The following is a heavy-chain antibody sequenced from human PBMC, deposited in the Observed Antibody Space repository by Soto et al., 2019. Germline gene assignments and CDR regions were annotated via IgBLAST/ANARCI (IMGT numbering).Heavy chain of an antibody. V-gene: IGHV3-48*01. J-gene: IGHJ6*03. CDR2: ISSSSSTI. CDR3: AREALGGWGPYGVYYYYYMDV. D-gene: IGHD7-27*01. CDR1: GFTFSSYS. Sequence: GGSLRLSCAASGFTFSSYSMNWVRQAPGKGLEWVSYISSSSSTIYYADSVKGRFTISRDNAKNSLYLQMNSLRAEDTAVYYCAREALGGWGPYGVYYYYYMDVWGKGTTVTVSS.